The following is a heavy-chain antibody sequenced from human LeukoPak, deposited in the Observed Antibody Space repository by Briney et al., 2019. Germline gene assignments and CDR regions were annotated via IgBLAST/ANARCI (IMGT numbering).Heavy chain of an antibody. V-gene: IGHV1-2*02. CDR3: ARTPAAIGYYFDY. J-gene: IGHJ4*02. CDR1: GYTFTGYY. CDR2: INPNSGGT. Sequence: GASVKVSCKASGYTFTGYYMHWVRQAPGQGLEWMGWINPNSGGTNYAQKFQGRVTMTRDTSISTAYMELSSVTAADTAVYYCARTPAAIGYYFDYWGQGTLVTVSS. D-gene: IGHD2-2*01.